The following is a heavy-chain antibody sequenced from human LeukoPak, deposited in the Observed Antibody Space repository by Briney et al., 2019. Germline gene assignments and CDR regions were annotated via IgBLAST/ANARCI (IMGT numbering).Heavy chain of an antibody. CDR3: ARRDCDSIKCRGSNWFDP. Sequence: GGSLRLSCAASGFTFSDYSMNWVRQAPGKGLEWVSYISKNGNTIYYADSVKGRFTISRDNAKKSLYLQMNNLRAEDTAVYYCARRDCDSIKCRGSNWFDPWGQGTLVSVSS. D-gene: IGHD3-22*01. V-gene: IGHV3-48*01. CDR1: GFTFSDYS. J-gene: IGHJ5*02. CDR2: ISKNGNTI.